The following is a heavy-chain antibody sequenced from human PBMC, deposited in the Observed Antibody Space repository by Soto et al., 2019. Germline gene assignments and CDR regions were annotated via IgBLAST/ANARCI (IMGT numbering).Heavy chain of an antibody. CDR3: AKGPTIFGVVIIPDYYYGMYV. D-gene: IGHD3-3*01. V-gene: IGHV3-23*01. J-gene: IGHJ6*02. Sequence: GGSLRLSCAASGFTFSSYAMSRVRQAPGKGLEWVSAISGSGGSTYYTDSVKGRFTISRDNSKNTLYLQMNSLRAEDTALYYCAKGPTIFGVVIIPDYYYGMYVWGHGTTVTVSS. CDR2: ISGSGGST. CDR1: GFTFSSYA.